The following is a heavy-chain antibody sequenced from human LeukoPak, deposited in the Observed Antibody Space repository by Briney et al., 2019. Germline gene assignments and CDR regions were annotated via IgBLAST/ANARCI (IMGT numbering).Heavy chain of an antibody. CDR3: ARGRVPAAITANWFDP. CDR1: GGSFSGYY. Sequence: SETLSLTCAVYGGSFSGYYWSWIRQPPGKGLEWIGEINHSGSTNYNPSLKSRVTISVDTPKNQFSLKLSSVTAADTAVYYCARGRVPAAITANWFDPWGQGTLVTVSS. CDR2: INHSGST. J-gene: IGHJ5*02. V-gene: IGHV4-34*01. D-gene: IGHD2-2*02.